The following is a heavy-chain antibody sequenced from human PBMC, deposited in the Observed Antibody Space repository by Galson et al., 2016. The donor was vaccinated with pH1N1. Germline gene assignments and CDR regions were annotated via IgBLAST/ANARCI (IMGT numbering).Heavy chain of an antibody. CDR2: MIPILGLS. V-gene: IGHV1-69*02. D-gene: IGHD5-18*01. CDR3: ARARGHAAMDPFDF. Sequence: SVKVSCKASGSTFTSYTITWVRQAPGQGPEWMGRMIPILGLSNYAQKFQGRVTITADKSRSTAYMELSSLKSEDTAVYFCARARGHAAMDPFDFWGQGTLVTVSS. CDR1: GSTFTSYT. J-gene: IGHJ4*02.